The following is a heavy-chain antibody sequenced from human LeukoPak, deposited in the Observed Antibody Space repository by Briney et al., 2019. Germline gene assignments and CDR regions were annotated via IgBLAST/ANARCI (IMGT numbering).Heavy chain of an antibody. J-gene: IGHJ4*02. V-gene: IGHV1-2*02. CDR3: ARLSGYVVY. CDR1: GYTFTGYY. CDR2: INPNSGGT. Sequence: ASVKVSCKASGYTFTGYYTHWVRQAPGQGLERMGWINPNSGGTNYAQKFQGRVTMTRDTSISTAYMELSSLRSEDTAVYYCARLSGYVVYWGQGTLVTVSS. D-gene: IGHD5-12*01.